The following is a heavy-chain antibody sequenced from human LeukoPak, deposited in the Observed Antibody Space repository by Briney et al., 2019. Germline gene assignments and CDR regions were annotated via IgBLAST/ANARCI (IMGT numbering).Heavy chain of an antibody. CDR2: ISLSGLT. CDR1: GGSISSTNW. Sequence: PSETLSLTCGVSGGSISSTNWWSWVRQPPGPGLEWIGEISLSGLTNYNPSLKSRVTMSLDKSKNHPSLNLTSVTAADTAVYYCSRESGAFSPFGYWGQGTLVTVSS. V-gene: IGHV4-4*02. J-gene: IGHJ4*02. D-gene: IGHD1-26*01. CDR3: SRESGAFSPFGY.